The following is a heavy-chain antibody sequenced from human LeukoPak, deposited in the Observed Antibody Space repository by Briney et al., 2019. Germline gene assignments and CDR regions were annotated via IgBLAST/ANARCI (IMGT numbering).Heavy chain of an antibody. CDR3: ARDSSSGEFDY. CDR1: GFTFSSYW. Sequence: GGSLRLSCAASGFTFSSYWMRWVRQAPGKGLEWVANIKQDGSEKYYVDSVKGGFTISGENGKNSLYVQMNRLRAEERAVYYCARDSSSGEFDYWGQGTLVTVSS. V-gene: IGHV3-7*01. CDR2: IKQDGSEK. J-gene: IGHJ4*02. D-gene: IGHD3-22*01.